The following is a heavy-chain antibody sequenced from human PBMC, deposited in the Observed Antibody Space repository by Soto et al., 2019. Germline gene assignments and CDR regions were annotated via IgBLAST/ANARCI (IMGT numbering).Heavy chain of an antibody. CDR3: ARTPRLLDS. CDR2: INIDGSEK. V-gene: IGHV3-7*01. J-gene: IGHJ4*02. CDR1: GFTFTEYW. D-gene: IGHD6-6*01. Sequence: GSLRLSCAASGFTFTEYWMNWVRQAPGKGLEWVAYINIDGSEKNYVDSVKGRFTISRDNAKNSLYLQMNSLRVEDTAVYYCARTPRLLDSWGQGTQVTVSS.